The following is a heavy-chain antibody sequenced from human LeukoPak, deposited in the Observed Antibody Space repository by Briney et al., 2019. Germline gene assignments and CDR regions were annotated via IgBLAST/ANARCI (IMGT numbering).Heavy chain of an antibody. CDR3: AREAARPSGSLDY. CDR2: IIPILGIA. D-gene: IGHD6-6*01. CDR1: RCTFSSYA. Sequence: SVKVSCKSSRCTFSSYAISGVRQAPAQGLEWMGRIIPILGIANYAQKFQGRVTITADKSTSTAYMELSSLRSEDTAVYYCAREAARPSGSLDYWGQGTLVTVSS. J-gene: IGHJ4*02. V-gene: IGHV1-69*04.